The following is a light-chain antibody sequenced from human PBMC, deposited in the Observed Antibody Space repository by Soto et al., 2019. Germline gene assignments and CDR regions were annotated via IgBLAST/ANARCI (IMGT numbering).Light chain of an antibody. CDR1: SSDVGGYDY. CDR2: EVT. CDR3: SSYAGSNNFVV. J-gene: IGLJ2*01. Sequence: QSALTQPPSASGSPGQSVTISCTGTSSDVGGYDYVSWYQQHPGKAPKLMIYEVTKRPSGVPDRFSGSKSGNTASLPGSGLQAEDEADYYCSSYAGSNNFVVFGGGTKVTVL. V-gene: IGLV2-8*01.